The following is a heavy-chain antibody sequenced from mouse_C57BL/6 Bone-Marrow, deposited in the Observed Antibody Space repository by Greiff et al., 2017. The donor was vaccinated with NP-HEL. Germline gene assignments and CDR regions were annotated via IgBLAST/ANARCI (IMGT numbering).Heavy chain of an antibody. CDR3: ARDYGYPYWYFDV. V-gene: IGHV1-26*01. D-gene: IGHD2-2*01. J-gene: IGHJ1*03. CDR2: INPNNGGT. CDR1: GYTFTDYY. Sequence: EVQLQQSGPELVKPGASVKISCKASGYTFTDYYMNWVKQSHGKGLEWIGDINPNNGGTSYNQKFKGKATLTVDKSSSTAYMDLRSLTSEDSAVYYCARDYGYPYWYFDVWGTGTTVTVSS.